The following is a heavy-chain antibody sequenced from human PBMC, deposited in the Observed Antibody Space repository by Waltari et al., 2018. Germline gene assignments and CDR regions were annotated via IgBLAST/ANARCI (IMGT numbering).Heavy chain of an antibody. CDR1: GYTFTSYA. D-gene: IGHD3-3*01. CDR3: ARNVLDYDFWSGYYSFRWFDP. Sequence: QVQLVQSGSELKKPGASVKVSCKASGYTFTSYAMNWVRQAPGQGLEWMGWINTNTGNPTYAQGFTGRFVFSLDTSVSTAYLQISSLKAEDTAVYYCARNVLDYDFWSGYYSFRWFDPWGQGTLVTVSS. CDR2: INTNTGNP. V-gene: IGHV7-4-1*02. J-gene: IGHJ5*02.